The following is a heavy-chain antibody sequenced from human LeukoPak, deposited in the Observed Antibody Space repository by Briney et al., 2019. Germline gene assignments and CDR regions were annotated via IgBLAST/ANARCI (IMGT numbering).Heavy chain of an antibody. CDR3: AKQTTGYYGSGVGF. D-gene: IGHD3-10*01. V-gene: IGHV3-23*01. CDR1: GFTFSDHY. J-gene: IGHJ4*02. Sequence: GGSLRLSCAASGFTFSDHYMDWVRQAPGKGLEWVSSIRDSGDIAHYADSVRGRFTISRDNSKNTLYLQMSSLRPEDTAVYFCAKQTTGYYGSGVGFWGQGALVTVSS. CDR2: IRDSGDIA.